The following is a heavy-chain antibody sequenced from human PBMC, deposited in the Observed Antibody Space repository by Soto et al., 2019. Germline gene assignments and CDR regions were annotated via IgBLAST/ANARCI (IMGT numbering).Heavy chain of an antibody. V-gene: IGHV1-69*01. J-gene: IGHJ4*02. D-gene: IGHD5-18*01. Sequence: QVQLVQSGAEVKKPGSSVKVSCKASGGTFSSYAISWVRQAPGQGLEWMGGIIPIFGTANYAKKFQGRVTIPADETTSTAYMELSSLRSEDTAVYDCARAPVETAMGLDWGQGTLVTVSS. CDR1: GGTFSSYA. CDR2: IIPIFGTA. CDR3: ARAPVETAMGLD.